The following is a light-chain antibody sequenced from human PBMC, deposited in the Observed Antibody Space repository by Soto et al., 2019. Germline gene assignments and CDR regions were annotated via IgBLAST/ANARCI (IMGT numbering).Light chain of an antibody. CDR3: QQYGSSPGT. Sequence: EIVLTQSPGTLSLSPGERATLSCRASQSVSSPYLAWYQQKPGQAPRLLIYGASSRATGIPDRFSGSGSGTDFTLTISRLEPEDFAVYYCQQYGSSPGTFGQGTKVEIK. CDR2: GAS. J-gene: IGKJ1*01. CDR1: QSVSSPY. V-gene: IGKV3-20*01.